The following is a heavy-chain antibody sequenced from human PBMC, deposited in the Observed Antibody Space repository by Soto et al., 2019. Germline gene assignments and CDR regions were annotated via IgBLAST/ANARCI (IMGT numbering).Heavy chain of an antibody. D-gene: IGHD6-6*01. CDR1: GFTFSSYW. J-gene: IGHJ4*02. V-gene: IGHV3-74*01. Sequence: EVQLVESGGGLVQPGGSLRLSCAASGFTFSSYWMHWPRQAPGKGRVWVARIGTDGTNTGVADSVKGRFTISRDNAKNTLYLQMNSLRVEDTAVYYCVTDLLYTTSSGSNYWGQGTLVTVSS. CDR3: VTDLLYTTSSGSNY. CDR2: IGTDGTNT.